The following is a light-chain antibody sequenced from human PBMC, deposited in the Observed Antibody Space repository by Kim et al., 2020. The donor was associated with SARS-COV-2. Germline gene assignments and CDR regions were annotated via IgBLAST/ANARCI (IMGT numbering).Light chain of an antibody. CDR1: KLGDKF. CDR2: EDN. J-gene: IGLJ2*01. Sequence: SVSPGQPASITCSGDKLGDKFACWYHQKPGQSPVLVIYEDNKRPSGIPERFSGSNSGNTATLTISETQAMDEADYYCQAWDSTTVVFGGGTQLTVL. V-gene: IGLV3-1*01. CDR3: QAWDSTTVV.